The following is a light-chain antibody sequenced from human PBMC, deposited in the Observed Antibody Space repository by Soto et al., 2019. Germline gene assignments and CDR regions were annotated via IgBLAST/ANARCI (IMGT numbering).Light chain of an antibody. CDR3: QQANSFPLT. J-gene: IGKJ4*01. CDR2: SAS. V-gene: IGKV1-12*01. Sequence: DIQMTQSPSSVSASVGDRVTITCRASQGFNNRLGWYQQKAGKAPKLLIYSASSLQSGVSARFSGSGSGTDFTLTISSLQPEDSATYYCQQANSFPLTFGGGTKVEIK. CDR1: QGFNNR.